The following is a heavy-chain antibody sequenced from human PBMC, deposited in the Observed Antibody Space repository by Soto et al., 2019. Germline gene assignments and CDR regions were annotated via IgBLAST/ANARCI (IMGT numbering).Heavy chain of an antibody. J-gene: IGHJ4*02. Sequence: EVQLVESGGALVQPGGSLSLSCEASGFTFSNSWMSWVRQAPGKGLEWVANIKRDESEKNYVDSVRGRFTVSRDNAKNSLYLQMNSLRVEDTAVYYCARAAGNPVWDWGRGTLVTVSS. D-gene: IGHD3-16*01. CDR2: IKRDESEK. CDR3: ARAAGNPVWD. V-gene: IGHV3-7*01. CDR1: GFTFSNSW.